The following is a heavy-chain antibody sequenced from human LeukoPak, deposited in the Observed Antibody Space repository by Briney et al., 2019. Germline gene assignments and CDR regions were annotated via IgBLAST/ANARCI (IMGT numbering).Heavy chain of an antibody. CDR3: ARESPSTGFDY. V-gene: IGHV3-30-3*01. CDR2: ISYDGSNK. Sequence: PGGSLRLSCAASGFTFSSYAMHWVRQAPGKGLEWVAVISYDGSNKYYADSVKGRFTISRDNSKNTLYLQMNSLRAEDTAVYYCARESPSTGFDYWGQGTPVTVSS. CDR1: GFTFSSYA. J-gene: IGHJ4*02. D-gene: IGHD4-17*01.